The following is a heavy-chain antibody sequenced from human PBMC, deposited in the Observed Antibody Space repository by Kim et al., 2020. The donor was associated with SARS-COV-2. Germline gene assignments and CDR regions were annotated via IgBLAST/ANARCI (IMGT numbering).Heavy chain of an antibody. V-gene: IGHV3-23*01. Sequence: GGSLRLSCAASGFTFSSYAMSWVRQAPGKGLEWVSAISGSGGSTYYADSVKGRFTISRDNSKNTLYLQMNSLRAEDTAIYYCAKRNVGYSSGWSPYNWFDPWGQGTLVTVSS. CDR1: GFTFSSYA. CDR2: ISGSGGST. CDR3: AKRNVGYSSGWSPYNWFDP. D-gene: IGHD6-19*01. J-gene: IGHJ5*02.